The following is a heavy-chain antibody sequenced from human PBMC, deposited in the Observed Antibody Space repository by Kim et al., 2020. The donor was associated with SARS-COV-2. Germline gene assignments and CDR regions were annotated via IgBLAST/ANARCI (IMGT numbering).Heavy chain of an antibody. Sequence: RFTISRDNAKNTLYLQMNSLRAEDTAVYYCAREKDSTYDFWSGYPPYFDYWGQGTLVTVSS. J-gene: IGHJ4*02. CDR3: AREKDSTYDFWSGYPPYFDY. D-gene: IGHD3-3*01. V-gene: IGHV3-74*01.